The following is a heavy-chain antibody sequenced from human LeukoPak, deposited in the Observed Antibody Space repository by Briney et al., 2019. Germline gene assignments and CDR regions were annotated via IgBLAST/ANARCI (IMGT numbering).Heavy chain of an antibody. CDR1: GGSISSGSYY. CDR2: IYYSGPT. V-gene: IGHV4-31*03. CDR3: ARDGVDDRSGYLDLDY. J-gene: IGHJ4*02. D-gene: IGHD3-22*01. Sequence: TLSLTCTVSGGSISSGSYYWTWIRQHPGKGLEWIGYIYYSGPTYYNPSLKSRVTISVDTSTNQFSLKLSSVTAADTAVYYCARDGVDDRSGYLDLDYWGQGTLVTVSS.